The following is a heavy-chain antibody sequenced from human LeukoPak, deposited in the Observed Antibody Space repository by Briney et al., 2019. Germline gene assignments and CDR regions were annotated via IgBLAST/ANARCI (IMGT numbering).Heavy chain of an antibody. CDR3: AKDFRIGYSAHFDY. J-gene: IGHJ4*02. CDR1: GFTFSSFA. Sequence: GGSLRLSCAASGFTFSSFAMSWVRQAPGKGLEWVSGISNSGGSTYYADSVKGRFTISRDNSKNRLYLQMDSLRGEDTAVYYCAKDFRIGYSAHFDYWGQGALVTVSS. CDR2: ISNSGGST. V-gene: IGHV3-23*01. D-gene: IGHD2-21*01.